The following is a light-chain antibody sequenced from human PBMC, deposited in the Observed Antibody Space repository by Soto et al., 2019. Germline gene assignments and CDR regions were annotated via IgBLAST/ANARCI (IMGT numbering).Light chain of an antibody. V-gene: IGKV1-27*01. J-gene: IGKJ1*01. Sequence: DIQMTQSPSSLSASVGDRVTITCRASQGISSYLAWYQQKPGKVPKLLIYAASTLQSGVPSRFSGSGSGTDFTLTISSLQPEDVPTYYCQKYYIAPWTFGQGTKVDI. CDR1: QGISSY. CDR2: AAS. CDR3: QKYYIAPWT.